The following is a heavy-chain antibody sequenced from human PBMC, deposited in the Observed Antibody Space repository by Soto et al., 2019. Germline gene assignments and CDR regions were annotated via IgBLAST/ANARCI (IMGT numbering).Heavy chain of an antibody. J-gene: IGHJ4*02. Sequence: QVQLVQSGAEVKKPGSSVKVSCKASGGTFSSYAISWVLQAPGQGLEWMGGIIPIFGTANYAQKFQGRVTITADESTSTAYMELSSLRSEDTAVYYCATPGYSSGWSAYYFDYWGQGTLVTVSS. V-gene: IGHV1-69*01. CDR1: GGTFSSYA. D-gene: IGHD6-19*01. CDR2: IIPIFGTA. CDR3: ATPGYSSGWSAYYFDY.